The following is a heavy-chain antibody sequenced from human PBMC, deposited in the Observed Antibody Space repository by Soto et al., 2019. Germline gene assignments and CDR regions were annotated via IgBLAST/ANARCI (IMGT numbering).Heavy chain of an antibody. D-gene: IGHD6-19*01. CDR3: AREKAVTGKGYLDS. Sequence: KVSCKASGGTFSSYTISWVRQAPGQGLEWMGRIVPILGITNYAQKFQGRVTITADKSTNTAYMELSSLRSEDTAVYYCAREKAVTGKGYLDSWGQGTLVTVSS. V-gene: IGHV1-69*04. J-gene: IGHJ4*02. CDR1: GGTFSSYT. CDR2: IVPILGIT.